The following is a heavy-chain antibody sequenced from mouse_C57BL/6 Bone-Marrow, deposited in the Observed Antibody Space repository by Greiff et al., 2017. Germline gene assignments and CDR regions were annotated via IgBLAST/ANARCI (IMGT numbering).Heavy chain of an antibody. CDR2: ISSGSSTI. V-gene: IGHV5-17*01. D-gene: IGHD1-1*02. CDR3: ARIYGGGFAG. Sequence: EVMLVESGGGLVQPGGSLQLSCAASGFTFSDSGLHWVRQAPERGLAWVAYISSGSSTIYSADTVKGRFTLSRDHAKDDLFLQMTSLRSEDTAMYYCARIYGGGFAGWAQVTLVTVAA. CDR1: GFTFSDSG. J-gene: IGHJ3*01.